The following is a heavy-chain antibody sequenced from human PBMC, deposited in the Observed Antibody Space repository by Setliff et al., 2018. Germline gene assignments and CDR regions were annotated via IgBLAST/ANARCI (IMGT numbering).Heavy chain of an antibody. CDR2: VYYSGST. D-gene: IGHD6-19*01. CDR3: ARRVAVAGGYFDL. Sequence: SETLSLTCTVSGGYISNSYSWGWIRQPPGKDPEWIGNVYYSGSTSYNPSLESRITISVDTSKNQFSLQLSSVTAADTAVYYCARRVAVAGGYFDLWGCGTLVTVSS. V-gene: IGHV4-39*01. J-gene: IGHJ2*01. CDR1: GGYISNSYS.